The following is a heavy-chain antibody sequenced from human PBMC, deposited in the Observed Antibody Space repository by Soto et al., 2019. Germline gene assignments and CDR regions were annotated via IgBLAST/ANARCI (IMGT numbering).Heavy chain of an antibody. V-gene: IGHV3-30*18. Sequence: GGSLRLSCAASGFTFSSYGMHWVRQAPGKGLEWVAVISYDGSNKYYADSVKGRFTISRDNSKNTLYLQMNSLRAEDTAVYYCAKDAHSSSWFYYFDYWGQGTLVTVSS. CDR3: AKDAHSSSWFYYFDY. D-gene: IGHD6-13*01. CDR1: GFTFSSYG. CDR2: ISYDGSNK. J-gene: IGHJ4*02.